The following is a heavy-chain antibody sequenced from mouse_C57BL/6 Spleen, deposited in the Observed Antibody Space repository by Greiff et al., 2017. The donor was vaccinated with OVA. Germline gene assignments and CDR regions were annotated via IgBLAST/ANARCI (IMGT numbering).Heavy chain of an antibody. CDR1: GYTFTSYW. D-gene: IGHD2-5*01. CDR2: IHPNSGST. CDR3: ASSNSNFYFDD. Sequence: QVQLQQPGAELVKPGASVKLSCKASGYTFTSYWMHWVKQRPGQGLEWIGMIHPNSGSTNYNEKFKSKATLTVDKSSSTAYMQLSSLTSEDSAVYYCASSNSNFYFDDWGQGTTLTVSS. J-gene: IGHJ2*01. V-gene: IGHV1-64*01.